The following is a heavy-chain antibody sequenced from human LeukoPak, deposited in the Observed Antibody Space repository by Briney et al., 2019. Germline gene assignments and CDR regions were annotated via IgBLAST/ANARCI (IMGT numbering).Heavy chain of an antibody. CDR2: IKSKTDGGTT. D-gene: IGHD6-13*01. CDR3: ATEAPAGYNWFGP. CDR1: GFTFTDAW. J-gene: IGHJ5*02. V-gene: IGHV3-15*01. Sequence: GGSLRLSCAASGFTFTDAWMHWVRQAPGEGREWVGRIKSKTDGGTTDYAAPVKGRFTISRDDSKNTLYLQMNSLKTEDTAGYYCATEAPAGYNWFGPWGQGTLVTVSS.